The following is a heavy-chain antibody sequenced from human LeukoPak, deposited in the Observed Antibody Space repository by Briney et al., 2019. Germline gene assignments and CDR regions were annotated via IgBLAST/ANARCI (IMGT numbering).Heavy chain of an antibody. Sequence: SETLSLTCTVSGGSISGSNYYWGWIRQPPGKGLEWIGSIYYSGSTYYNPSLKSRVTISVDTSKNQFSLKLSSVTAADTAVYYCARLPGIAVAGTRKKYYYYYYMDVWGKGTTVTVSS. CDR2: IYYSGST. CDR1: GGSISGSNYY. J-gene: IGHJ6*03. CDR3: ARLPGIAVAGTRKKYYYYYYMDV. D-gene: IGHD6-19*01. V-gene: IGHV4-39*07.